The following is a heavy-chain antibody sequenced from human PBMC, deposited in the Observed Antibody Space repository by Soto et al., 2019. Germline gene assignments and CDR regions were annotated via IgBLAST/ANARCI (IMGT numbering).Heavy chain of an antibody. D-gene: IGHD2-15*01. V-gene: IGHV4-39*01. CDR1: GGSISSGGYY. J-gene: IGHJ5*02. CDR3: ARQVIVVVVAATYRWSAP. CDR2: IYYSGST. Sequence: SETLSLTCTVSGGSISSGGYYWSWIRQHPGKGLEWIGYIYYSGSTYYNPSLKSRVTISVDTSKNQFSLNLSSVTAADTVVYYFARQVIVVVVAATYRWSAPWGQGTLVTVSS.